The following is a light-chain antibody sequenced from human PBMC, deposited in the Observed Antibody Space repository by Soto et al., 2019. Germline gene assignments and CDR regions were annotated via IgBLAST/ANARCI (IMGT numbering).Light chain of an antibody. Sequence: SVLTQYPVTLSFSPCEIATLSCSSIQSLSNNIYLAWYQQKPGQAPGLLIYGASSRATGIPDRFSGSGSGTDFTLTISRLEPEDFAVYYCQQYGSSGRTFGQGTKVDVK. CDR1: QSLSNNIY. CDR3: QQYGSSGRT. V-gene: IGKV3-20*01. CDR2: GAS. J-gene: IGKJ1*01.